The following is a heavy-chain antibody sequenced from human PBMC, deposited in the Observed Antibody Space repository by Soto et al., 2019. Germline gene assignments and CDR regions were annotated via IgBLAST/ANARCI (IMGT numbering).Heavy chain of an antibody. CDR1: GYTFTSYG. CDR3: AREPNYFDY. V-gene: IGHV1-18*01. J-gene: IGHJ4*02. Sequence: QVQLVQSGAEVKKPGASVKVSCKASGYTFTSYGIRWVRQAPGQGLEWMGWISAYNGNTKYAQKLQGRVTMTPDTATSTADMELRSLRSDDTAVDYCAREPNYFDYWGQGTLVTVSS. CDR2: ISAYNGNT.